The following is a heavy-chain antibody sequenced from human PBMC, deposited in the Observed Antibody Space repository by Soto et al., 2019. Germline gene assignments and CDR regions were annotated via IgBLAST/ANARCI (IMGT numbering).Heavy chain of an antibody. Sequence: QVQLVQSGAEVKKPGASVKVSCKASGYTFTGYYMHWVRQAPGQGLEWMGGIIPIFGTANYAQKFKGRVTITADKATSTAYMELSSLRSEDTAVYYCARGIRGGYYRHWGQGTLVTVSS. J-gene: IGHJ4*02. CDR1: GYTFTGYY. CDR2: IIPIFGTA. V-gene: IGHV1-69*06. D-gene: IGHD3-3*01. CDR3: ARGIRGGYYRH.